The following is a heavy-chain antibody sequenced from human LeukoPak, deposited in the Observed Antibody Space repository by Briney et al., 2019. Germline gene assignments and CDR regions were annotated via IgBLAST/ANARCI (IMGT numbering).Heavy chain of an antibody. Sequence: ASVKVSCKASGYSFTTYGISWVRQAPGQGLEWMGWISADSGNANYAQKFQGRVTMTTDTSTSTAYMELRSLRSDDTAVYYCAREDMIARIPLFDYWARESWSPSPQ. CDR3: AREDMIARIPLFDY. CDR1: GYSFTTYG. V-gene: IGHV1-18*01. D-gene: IGHD2-21*01. CDR2: ISADSGNA. J-gene: IGHJ4*02.